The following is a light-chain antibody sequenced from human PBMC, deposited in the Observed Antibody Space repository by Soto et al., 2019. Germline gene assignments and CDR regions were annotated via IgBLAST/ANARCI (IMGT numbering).Light chain of an antibody. CDR2: DNN. J-gene: IGLJ3*02. V-gene: IGLV1-47*02. CDR3: AVWDVSLSGWV. Sequence: QPVLTQPPSASGTPGQRVTISCSGSSSNIGSNYVYWYQQVPGTAPTLLIYDNNQRPSGVPDRFSGSRSGTSASLAISGLRSEDEADYYCAVWDVSLSGWVFGGGTKVTVL. CDR1: SSNIGSNY.